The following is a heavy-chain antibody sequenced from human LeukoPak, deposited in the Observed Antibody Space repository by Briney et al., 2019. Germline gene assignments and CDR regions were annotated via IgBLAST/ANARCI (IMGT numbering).Heavy chain of an antibody. CDR3: AKEYYSGSGTYLYYFDY. J-gene: IGHJ4*02. V-gene: IGHV3-23*01. CDR2: ISNGGANT. Sequence: GGSPRLSCAASGFTFTSYAMSWVRQAPGKGLEWVSTISNGGANTYYADSVKGRFTISRDNSKNTLYLQMNSLRAEDTAVYSCAKEYYSGSGTYLYYFDYWGQGALVTVSS. D-gene: IGHD3-10*01. CDR1: GFTFTSYA.